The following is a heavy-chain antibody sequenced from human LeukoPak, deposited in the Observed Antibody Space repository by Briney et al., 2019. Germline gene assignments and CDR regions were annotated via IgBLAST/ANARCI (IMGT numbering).Heavy chain of an antibody. J-gene: IGHJ6*02. V-gene: IGHV3-49*04. CDR3: TSFQGYGDYYYYGMDV. Sequence: GRSLRLSCTASGFTFGDYAMSWVRQAPGKGLEWVGFIRSKAYGGTTEYAASVKGRFTMSRDDSKSIAYLQMNSLKTEDTAVYYCTSFQGYGDYYYYGMDVWGQGTTVTVSS. CDR1: GFTFGDYA. D-gene: IGHD4-17*01. CDR2: IRSKAYGGTT.